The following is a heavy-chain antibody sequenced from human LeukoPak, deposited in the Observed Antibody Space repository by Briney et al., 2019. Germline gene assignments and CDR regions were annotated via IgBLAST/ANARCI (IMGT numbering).Heavy chain of an antibody. Sequence: SVKVSCKASGGTFSSYAISWVRQAPGQGLEWMGGIIPIFGTANYAQKFQGRVTITTDESTSTAYMELSSPRSEDTAVYYCARVYYDSSGYPLIDYWGQGTLVTVSS. D-gene: IGHD3-22*01. V-gene: IGHV1-69*05. CDR1: GGTFSSYA. CDR3: ARVYYDSSGYPLIDY. CDR2: IIPIFGTA. J-gene: IGHJ4*02.